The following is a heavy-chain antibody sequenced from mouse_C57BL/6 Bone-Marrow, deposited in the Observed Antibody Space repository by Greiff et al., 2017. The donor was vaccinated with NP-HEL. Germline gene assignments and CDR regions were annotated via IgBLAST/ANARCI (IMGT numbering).Heavy chain of an antibody. CDR3: ARGAY. V-gene: IGHV1-80*01. CDR2: ISPGDGDT. Sequence: VQVVESGAELVKPGASVKISCTASGYAFSSYWMNWVTQRPGKGLEWIGQISPGDGDTNYTGKFTDKASLTADKSSSTAYMQLSSLTSEDSAIYFCARGAYWGQGTLVTVSA. CDR1: GYAFSSYW. J-gene: IGHJ3*01.